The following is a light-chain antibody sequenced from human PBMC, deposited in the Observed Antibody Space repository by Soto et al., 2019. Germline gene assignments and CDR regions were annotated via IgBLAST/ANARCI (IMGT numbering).Light chain of an antibody. CDR1: FSHVGKNT. CDR2: SSS. CDR3: AVWDDSLRGWV. V-gene: IGLV1-44*01. J-gene: IGLJ3*02. Sequence: QAVVTQPPSASGTPGQRVSISCSGSFSHVGKNTVNWYQQVPGAAPKLLIYSSSQRPSGVPDRFSGSKSGTSASLAISGLQSEDESDYYCAVWDDSLRGWVFGGGTKLTVL.